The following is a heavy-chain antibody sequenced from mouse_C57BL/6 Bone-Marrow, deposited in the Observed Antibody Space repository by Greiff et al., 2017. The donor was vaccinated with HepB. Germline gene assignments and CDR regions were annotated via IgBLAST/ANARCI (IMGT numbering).Heavy chain of an antibody. J-gene: IGHJ2*01. CDR3: ARGGYGIDY. D-gene: IGHD1-1*01. V-gene: IGHV1-55*01. CDR1: GYTFTSYW. CDR2: IYPGSGST. Sequence: QVQLKESGAELVKPGASVKMSCKASGYTFTSYWITWVKQRPGQGLEWIGDIYPGSGSTNYNEKFKSKATPTVDTSSSTAYMQLSSLTSEDSAVYYCARGGYGIDYWGQGTTLTVSS.